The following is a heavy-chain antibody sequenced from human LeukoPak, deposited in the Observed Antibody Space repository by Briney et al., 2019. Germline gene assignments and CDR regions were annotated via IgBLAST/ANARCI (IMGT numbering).Heavy chain of an antibody. D-gene: IGHD1-14*01. Sequence: GGSLRLSCAASGFTFSSYAMSWVRQAPGKGLEWVSAISGSGGSTYYAGSVKDRFTISRDNSKNTLYLQMDSLRAEDTALYYCAKDFVRYNIQFDYWGQGALVTVSS. V-gene: IGHV3-23*01. CDR2: ISGSGGST. CDR1: GFTFSSYA. CDR3: AKDFVRYNIQFDY. J-gene: IGHJ4*02.